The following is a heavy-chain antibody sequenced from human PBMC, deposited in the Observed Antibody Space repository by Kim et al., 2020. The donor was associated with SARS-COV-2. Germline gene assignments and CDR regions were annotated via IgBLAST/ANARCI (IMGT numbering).Heavy chain of an antibody. CDR3: ARSPVGSSGYVFDY. Sequence: SETLSLTCTVSGGSISSGGYYWSWIRQHPGKGLEWIGYIYYSGSTYYNPSLKSRVTISVDTSKNQFSLKLSSVTAADTAVYYCARSPVGSSGYVFDYWGQGTLVTVSS. D-gene: IGHD3-22*01. CDR1: GGSISSGGYY. J-gene: IGHJ4*02. CDR2: IYYSGST. V-gene: IGHV4-31*03.